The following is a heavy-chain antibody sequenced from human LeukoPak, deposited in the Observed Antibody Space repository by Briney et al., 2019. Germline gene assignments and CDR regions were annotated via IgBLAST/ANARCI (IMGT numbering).Heavy chain of an antibody. CDR2: IWYDGSNK. CDR3: ARHGGYNGRGNNWFDP. V-gene: IGHV3-33*01. CDR1: GFTFSSYG. D-gene: IGHD5-24*01. J-gene: IGHJ5*02. Sequence: GRSLRLSCSASGFTFSSYGMHWVRQAPGKGLEWVAVIWYDGSNKYYADSVKGRFTISRDNSKNTLYLQMNSLRAEDTAVYYCARHGGYNGRGNNWFDPWGQGTLVTVSS.